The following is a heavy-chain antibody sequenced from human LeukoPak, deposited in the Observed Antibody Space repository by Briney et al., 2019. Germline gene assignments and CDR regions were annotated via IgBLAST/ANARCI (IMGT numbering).Heavy chain of an antibody. V-gene: IGHV3-23*01. J-gene: IGHJ6*02. CDR3: VKDCPCDGCMPMDA. CDR1: GFTFSDYS. Sequence: GGSLRLSCAASGFTFSDYSMSWVRQVPGKGLEWVSGIGRVGYTYYADSVKGRFTISRDNSKNTVYLQINSLRAEDTAIYYCVKDCPCDGCMPMDAWGQGTTVTVSS. D-gene: IGHD5-24*01. CDR2: IGRVGYT.